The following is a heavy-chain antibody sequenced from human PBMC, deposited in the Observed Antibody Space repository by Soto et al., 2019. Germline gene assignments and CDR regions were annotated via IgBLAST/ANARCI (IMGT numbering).Heavy chain of an antibody. CDR3: ARVPYYYDSSGYYSH. CDR1: GFTFSSYG. Sequence: GGSLRLSCAASGFTFSSYGMHWVRQAPGKGLEWVAVIWYDGSNKYYADSVKGRFTISRDISKNTLYLQMNSLRAEDTAVYYCARVPYYYDSSGYYSHWGQGTLVTVSS. V-gene: IGHV3-33*01. CDR2: IWYDGSNK. D-gene: IGHD3-22*01. J-gene: IGHJ4*02.